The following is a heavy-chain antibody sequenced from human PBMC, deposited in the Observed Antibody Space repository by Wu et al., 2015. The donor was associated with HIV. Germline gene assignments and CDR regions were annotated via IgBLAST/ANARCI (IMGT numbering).Heavy chain of an antibody. CDR3: ARDATPMTTEFDY. D-gene: IGHD4-17*01. V-gene: IGHV1-2*02. J-gene: IGHJ4*02. CDR1: GYTFTNYY. CDR2: INPSGGST. Sequence: QVQLVQSGAEVKKPGASVKVSCGTSGYTFTNYYIHWVRQAPGHGLEWMAWINPSGGSTIYAESFEGRVTVTADASMKTVYMELESLTSGDTAMYFCARDATPMTTEFDYWGQGTLITVSS.